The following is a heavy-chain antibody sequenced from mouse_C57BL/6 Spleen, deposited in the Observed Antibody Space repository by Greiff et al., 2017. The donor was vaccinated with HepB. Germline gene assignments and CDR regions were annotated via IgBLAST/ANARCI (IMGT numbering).Heavy chain of an antibody. Sequence: QVQLQQPGPELVKPGASVKISCKASGYAFSSSWMNWVKQRPGKGLEWIGRIYPGDGDTNYNGKFKGKATLTADKSSSTAYMQLSSLTSEDSAVYFCARGYYGSSYEAMDYWGQRTSVTVSS. D-gene: IGHD1-1*01. CDR2: IYPGDGDT. CDR1: GYAFSSSW. J-gene: IGHJ4*01. V-gene: IGHV1-82*01. CDR3: ARGYYGSSYEAMDY.